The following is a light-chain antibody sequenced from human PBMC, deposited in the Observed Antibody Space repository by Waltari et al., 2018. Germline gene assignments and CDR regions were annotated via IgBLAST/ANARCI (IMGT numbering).Light chain of an antibody. CDR2: AAS. Sequence: EIVMTQSPATLSVSPGERATLSCRASQSISSNLAWYQNKPCQAPRLLIYAASTRATGIPARFSGSWSGTEFTLTISSLQSEDFAAYYCQQYNHWPPLTFGGGTKVEIK. CDR3: QQYNHWPPLT. J-gene: IGKJ4*01. V-gene: IGKV3-15*01. CDR1: QSISSN.